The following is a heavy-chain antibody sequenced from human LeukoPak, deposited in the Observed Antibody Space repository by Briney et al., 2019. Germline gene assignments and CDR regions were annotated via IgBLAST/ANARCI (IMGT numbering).Heavy chain of an antibody. CDR2: IYTSGST. D-gene: IGHD1-14*01. V-gene: IGHV4-4*07. J-gene: IGHJ6*03. CDR3: ARAGSRQTATGYYYYYYMDV. Sequence: SETLSLTCTVSGGSISSYYWSWIRQPAGKGLEWSGRIYTSGSTNYNPSLKSRVTMSVDTSKNQFSLKLSSVTAADTAVYYCARAGSRQTATGYYYYYYMDVWGKGTTVTVSS. CDR1: GGSISSYY.